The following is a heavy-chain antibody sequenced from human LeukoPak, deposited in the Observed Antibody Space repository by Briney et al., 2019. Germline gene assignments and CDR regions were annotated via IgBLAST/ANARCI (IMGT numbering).Heavy chain of an antibody. CDR3: ARRWQWGDYVFDY. CDR2: ISAYNGNT. CDR1: GYTFTSYG. D-gene: IGHD4-17*01. J-gene: IGHJ4*02. V-gene: IGHV1-18*04. Sequence: GASVKVSCKASGYTFTSYGISWVRQAPGQGLEWMGWISAYNGNTNYAQKLQGRVTMTTDTSTSTAHMELRSLRSDDTAVYYCARRWQWGDYVFDYWGQGTLVTVSS.